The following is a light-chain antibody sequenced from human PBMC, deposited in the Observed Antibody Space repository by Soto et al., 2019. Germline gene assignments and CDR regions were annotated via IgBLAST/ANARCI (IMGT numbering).Light chain of an antibody. CDR2: DVS. J-gene: IGLJ1*01. CDR3: CSYAVRDTFFV. V-gene: IGLV2-11*01. CDR1: SNDVGAYNY. Sequence: QSALTQPRSVSGSPGQSVIISCTGTSNDVGAYNYVSWYQQHPGKAPKLVIYDVSERPSGVPARFSGSKSGNTASLTISGLQAEDEADYFCCSYAVRDTFFVFGIGTKVTVL.